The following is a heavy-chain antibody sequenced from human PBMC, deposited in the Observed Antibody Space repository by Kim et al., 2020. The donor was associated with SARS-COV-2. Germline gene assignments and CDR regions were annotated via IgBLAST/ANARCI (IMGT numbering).Heavy chain of an antibody. Sequence: SVKGRFTIARDNSKNTWYLQMNSLRAEDTAVYYCARDRDGYSYGSSGMDVWGQGTTVTVSS. V-gene: IGHV3-30*07. CDR3: ARDRDGYSYGSSGMDV. D-gene: IGHD5-18*01. J-gene: IGHJ6*02.